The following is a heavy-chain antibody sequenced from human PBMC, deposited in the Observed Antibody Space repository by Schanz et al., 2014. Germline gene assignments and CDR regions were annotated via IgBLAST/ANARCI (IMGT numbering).Heavy chain of an antibody. CDR1: GYTFISYG. CDR2: INPNSGAT. D-gene: IGHD5-12*01. Sequence: QVQLVQSGAEVKRPGASVKVSCKASGYTFISYGVSWVRQGPEERLEWLGWINPNSGATSSAQKFQGRVTMTRDTSSSTVYMQLSSLTSDDTAIYYCARVTTGYDSWGQGTLVTVSS. V-gene: IGHV1-2*02. CDR3: ARVTTGYDS. J-gene: IGHJ4*02.